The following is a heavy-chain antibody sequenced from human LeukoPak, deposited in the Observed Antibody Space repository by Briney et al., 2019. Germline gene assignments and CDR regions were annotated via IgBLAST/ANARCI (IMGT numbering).Heavy chain of an antibody. V-gene: IGHV3-48*04. CDR3: ARDRDWSFDY. CDR1: GISLSEQN. D-gene: IGHD3-9*01. CDR2: IRGSSSAM. J-gene: IGHJ4*02. Sequence: GALRLSCAASGISLSEQNMNWVRQAPGEGLEWASNIRGSSSAMNYADSVKGRFTISRDNAKNSLYLEMSSLGAEDTAVYCCARDRDWSFDYWGLGTLVSVSS.